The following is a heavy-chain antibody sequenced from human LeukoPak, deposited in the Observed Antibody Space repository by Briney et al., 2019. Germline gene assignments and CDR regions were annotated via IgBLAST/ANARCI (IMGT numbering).Heavy chain of an antibody. V-gene: IGHV4-34*01. Sequence: SETLSLTCAVYGGSFSGYYWSWIRQPPGKGLEWIGEINHSGSTNYNPSLKSRVTISVDTSKNQFSLKLSSVTAADTAVYYCARSPPYYDFWSGYYPRGMDVRGQGTTVTVSS. CDR2: INHSGST. CDR1: GGSFSGYY. J-gene: IGHJ6*02. D-gene: IGHD3-3*01. CDR3: ARSPPYYDFWSGYYPRGMDV.